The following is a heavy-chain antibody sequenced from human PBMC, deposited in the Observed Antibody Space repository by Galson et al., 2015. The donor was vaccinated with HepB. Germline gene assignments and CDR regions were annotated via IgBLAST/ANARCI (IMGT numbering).Heavy chain of an antibody. V-gene: IGHV1-3*01. CDR1: GYTFTSYA. Sequence: SVKVSCKASGYTFTSYAMHWVRQAPGQRLEWMGWINAGNGNTKYSQKFQGRVTITRDTSASTAYMELSSLRSEDTAVYYCARLKEDYYYYYGMDVWGKGTTVTVSS. J-gene: IGHJ6*04. CDR2: INAGNGNT. CDR3: ARLKEDYYYYYGMDV.